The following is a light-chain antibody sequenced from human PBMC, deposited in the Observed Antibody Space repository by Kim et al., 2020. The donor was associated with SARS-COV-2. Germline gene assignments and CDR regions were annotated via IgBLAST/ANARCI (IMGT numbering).Light chain of an antibody. V-gene: IGKV1-27*01. CDR1: QDISHY. CDR2: AAS. CDR3: QSYNSAPWT. J-gene: IGKJ1*01. Sequence: GDRVTITCRASQDISHYLAWFQQKPGEAPKLLIYAASALHSEVPSRFSGSGSGTDFTLTISSLQPEDVATFYCQSYNSAPWTFGQGTTVDI.